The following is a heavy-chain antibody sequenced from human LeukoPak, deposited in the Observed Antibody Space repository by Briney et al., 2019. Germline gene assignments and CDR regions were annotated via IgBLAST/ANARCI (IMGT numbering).Heavy chain of an antibody. V-gene: IGHV3-23*01. CDR3: ARGDSTSPGDY. D-gene: IGHD2/OR15-2a*01. CDR1: GFTFSSYA. CDR2: ISGSGGST. Sequence: PGGSLRLSCAASGFTFSSYAMSWVRQAPGKGLEWVSAISGSGGSTYYADSVKGRFTVSRDNFKNMLYLQMNSLRTEDTAVYYCARGDSTSPGDYWGQGTLVTVSS. J-gene: IGHJ4*02.